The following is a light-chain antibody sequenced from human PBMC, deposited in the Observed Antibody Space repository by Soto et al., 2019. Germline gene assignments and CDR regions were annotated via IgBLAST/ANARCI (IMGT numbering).Light chain of an antibody. CDR2: DAS. Sequence: EIVLTQSPGTLSLSPGERATLSCRASQSVRSNHLAWYQQKPGQAPRLLIYDASSRATGIPDRFSGSGSGTDFTLTISRLEPEDFAVYYCQQYGSSLRTVGRGTKLEI. CDR3: QQYGSSLRT. V-gene: IGKV3-20*01. CDR1: QSVRSNH. J-gene: IGKJ2*01.